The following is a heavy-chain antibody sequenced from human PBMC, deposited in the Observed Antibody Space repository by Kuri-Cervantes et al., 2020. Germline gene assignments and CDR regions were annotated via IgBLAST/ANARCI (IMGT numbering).Heavy chain of an antibody. Sequence: GESLKISCAASGFTFSSYAMHWVRQAPGKGLEWVAVISYDGSNKYYADSVKGRFTISRDNSKNTLYLQMNSLRAEDTAVYYCARYGHYINSRFDYWGQGTLVTVSS. J-gene: IGHJ4*02. CDR2: ISYDGSNK. D-gene: IGHD4-11*01. CDR1: GFTFSSYA. CDR3: ARYGHYINSRFDY. V-gene: IGHV3-30-3*01.